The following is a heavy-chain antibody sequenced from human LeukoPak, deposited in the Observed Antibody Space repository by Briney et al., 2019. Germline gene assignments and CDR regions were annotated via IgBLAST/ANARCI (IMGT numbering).Heavy chain of an antibody. CDR2: INPNSGGT. J-gene: IGHJ4*02. CDR3: ARRGSICSGGSCHLSPDY. Sequence: ASAKVSCKASGYTFTGYYMHWVRQAPGQGLEWTGWINPNSGGTNYAQKFQGRVTMTRDTSISTAYMELSRLRSDDTAVYYCARRGSICSGGSCHLSPDYWGQGTLVTVSS. D-gene: IGHD2-15*01. CDR1: GYTFTGYY. V-gene: IGHV1-2*02.